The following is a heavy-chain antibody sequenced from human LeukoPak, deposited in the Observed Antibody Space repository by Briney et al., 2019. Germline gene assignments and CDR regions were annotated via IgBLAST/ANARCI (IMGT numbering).Heavy chain of an antibody. CDR2: INPSGGST. CDR3: ARGRRDILTGYYIDY. Sequence: ASVKVSCKASGYTFTSYYMHWVRQAPGQGLEWMGIINPSGGSTSYAQKFQGRVTMTRDTSISTAYMELSRLRSDDTAVYYCARGRRDILTGYYIDYWGQGTLVTVSS. J-gene: IGHJ4*02. V-gene: IGHV1-46*01. D-gene: IGHD3-9*01. CDR1: GYTFTSYY.